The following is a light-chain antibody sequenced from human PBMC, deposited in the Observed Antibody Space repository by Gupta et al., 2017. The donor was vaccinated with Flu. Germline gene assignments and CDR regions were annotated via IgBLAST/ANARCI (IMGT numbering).Light chain of an antibody. CDR3: QQFGSSPLYS. CDR1: ESINTRP. J-gene: IGKJ2*03. CDR2: RAF. Sequence: EVVLTQCPGTLSLSPGDTATLPCRASESINTRPLAWYQQKPGQAPRLLIYRAFYRAPGVPDRFSGSGSGTDFTLTITRLEPEDFAVYFCQQFGSSPLYSFGQGTKLAIK. V-gene: IGKV3-20*01.